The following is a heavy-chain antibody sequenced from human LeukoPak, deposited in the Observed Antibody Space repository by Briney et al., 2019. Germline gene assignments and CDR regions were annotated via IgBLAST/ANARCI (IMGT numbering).Heavy chain of an antibody. D-gene: IGHD6-6*01. CDR2: INPNSGGT. CDR1: GYTFTGYY. J-gene: IGHJ4*02. Sequence: GASVKVSCKASGYTFTGYYMHWVRQAPGQGLEWMGWINPNSGGTSYAQKFQGRVTMTRDTSMNTAYMELSSLRSEDTAVYYCARGRGSSSAEQTLLDYWGQGTLVTVSS. CDR3: ARGRGSSSAEQTLLDY. V-gene: IGHV1-2*02.